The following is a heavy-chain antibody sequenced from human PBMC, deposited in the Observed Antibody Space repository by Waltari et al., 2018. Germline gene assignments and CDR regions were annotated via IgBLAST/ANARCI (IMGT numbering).Heavy chain of an antibody. CDR2: INPDSGGT. J-gene: IGHJ6*02. Sequence: QMHLAQPGADDREPRASVKISRKSSGSNFTGYYIHWVRLVPGRGLQYMGWINPDSGGTTHVPRFQGRVTLTKDMSIRTTYMEVRSLTPDDTAVYYCASSRDRRFGMDVWGQGTTVTVSS. CDR3: ASSRDRRFGMDV. CDR1: GSNFTGYY. D-gene: IGHD3-16*01. V-gene: IGHV1-2*02.